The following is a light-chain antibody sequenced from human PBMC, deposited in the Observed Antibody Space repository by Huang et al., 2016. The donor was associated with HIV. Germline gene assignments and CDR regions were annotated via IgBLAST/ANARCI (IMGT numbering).Light chain of an antibody. CDR3: QQYGSSVVT. CDR1: QSFSSNY. Sequence: EIVLTQSPGTLSLSPGERATLSCRASQSFSSNYLAWYQQKPGQAPRLHIYGASSRATGIPDRFSGSGSGTDFTLIISRLEPEDFAVYYCQQYGSSVVTFGQGTKVEVK. CDR2: GAS. J-gene: IGKJ1*01. V-gene: IGKV3-20*01.